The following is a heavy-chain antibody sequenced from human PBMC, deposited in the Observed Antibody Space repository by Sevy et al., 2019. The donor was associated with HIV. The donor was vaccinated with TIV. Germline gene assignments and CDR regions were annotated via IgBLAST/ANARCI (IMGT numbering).Heavy chain of an antibody. J-gene: IGHJ4*02. D-gene: IGHD3-10*01. CDR1: GFTFSSYD. V-gene: IGHV3-23*01. CDR2: IRGSGGGT. Sequence: GGSLRLSCAASGFTFSSYDMSWVRQAPGKGLEWVSGIRGSGGGTYYADSVKGRFSISRDDSKNMLFVQMNSLRAEDTAVYYCAPGDKLVFVDYWGQGTLVTVSS. CDR3: APGDKLVFVDY.